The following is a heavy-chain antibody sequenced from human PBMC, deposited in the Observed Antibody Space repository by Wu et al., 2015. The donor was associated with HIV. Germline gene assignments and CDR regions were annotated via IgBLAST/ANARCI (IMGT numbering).Heavy chain of an antibody. Sequence: QVQLVQSGAEVKKPGASMRVSCQASGYSFIASYVHWVRQAPGKGFEWMGWIGGNRGESHSAQRFRDRFTMTRETSTSTAYMELTSLTSDDTAVYYCARLSLRRFGELFSGADYWGQGTLVTVSS. CDR3: ARLSLRRFGELFSGADY. CDR2: IGGNRGES. D-gene: IGHD3-10*01. J-gene: IGHJ4*02. V-gene: IGHV1-2*02. CDR1: GYSFIASY.